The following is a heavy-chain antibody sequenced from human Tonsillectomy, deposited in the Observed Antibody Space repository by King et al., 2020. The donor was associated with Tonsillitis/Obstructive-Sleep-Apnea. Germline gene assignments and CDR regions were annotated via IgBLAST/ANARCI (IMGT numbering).Heavy chain of an antibody. V-gene: IGHV3-48*03. CDR2: ISSRGITI. CDR1: GFSFSSYD. CDR3: ARGGSSTENYYYYYMDV. J-gene: IGHJ6*03. Sequence: VQLVESGGGLVQPGGSLRLSCVVSGFSFSSYDMNWVRQAPGKGLEWVSYISSRGITIYYADSVKGRFTISRDNAKNSLYLQMNSLRAEDTAVYYCARGGSSTENYYYYYMDVWGKGTTVTVSS. D-gene: IGHD2-2*01.